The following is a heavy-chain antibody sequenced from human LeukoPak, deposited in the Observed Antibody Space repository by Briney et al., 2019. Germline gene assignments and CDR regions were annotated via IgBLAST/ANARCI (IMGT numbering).Heavy chain of an antibody. CDR3: ASPSRYDLFDY. CDR2: IYYSGST. V-gene: IGHV4-39*01. Sequence: PSETLSLTCTVSGGSISSYYWGWIRQPPGKGLEWIGSIYYSGSTYYNPSLKSRVTISVDTSKNQFSLKLSSVTAADTAVYYCASPSRYDLFDYWGQGTLVTVSS. CDR1: GGSISSYY. D-gene: IGHD3-22*01. J-gene: IGHJ4*02.